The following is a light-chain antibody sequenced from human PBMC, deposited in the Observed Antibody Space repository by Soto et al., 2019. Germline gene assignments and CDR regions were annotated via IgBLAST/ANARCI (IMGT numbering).Light chain of an antibody. J-gene: IGLJ3*02. CDR3: AAWDDSLSGPPFNGV. V-gene: IGLV1-47*01. CDR2: RNN. Sequence: QLVLTQPPSASGTPGQRVTISCSGSSSNIGSNYVYWYQQLPGTAPKLLIYRNNQRPSGVPDRFSGSKSGTSASLAISGLRSEDEADYYCAAWDDSLSGPPFNGVFGGGTKLTVL. CDR1: SSNIGSNY.